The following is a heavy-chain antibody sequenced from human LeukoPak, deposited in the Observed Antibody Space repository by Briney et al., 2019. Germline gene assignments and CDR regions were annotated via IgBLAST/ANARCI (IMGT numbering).Heavy chain of an antibody. CDR2: INPKSGGT. CDR1: GYTFTGYS. Sequence: ASVKVSCKASGYTFTGYSMHWVRQAPGRGLEWLGWINPKSGGTNYAQKFQGRVTMTRDTSISTAYMELSRLRSDDTAVYYCARVEDCSSTSCQYYYYMDVWGKGTTVTVSS. D-gene: IGHD2-2*01. V-gene: IGHV1-2*02. CDR3: ARVEDCSSTSCQYYYYMDV. J-gene: IGHJ6*03.